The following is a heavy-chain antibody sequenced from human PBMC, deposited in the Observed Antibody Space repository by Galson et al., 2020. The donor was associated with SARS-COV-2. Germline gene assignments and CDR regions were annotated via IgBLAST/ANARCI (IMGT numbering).Heavy chain of an antibody. J-gene: IGHJ3*02. V-gene: IGHV4-59*11. D-gene: IGHD3-22*01. CDR3: ARAGGSSGYYWATGVLDAVDI. CDR2: TYYSGST. Sequence: SETLSLTCTVSGDSISSQYWSWIRQPPGKGLEWIGNTYYSGSTNYNPSLKSRVTISVDTSKNQFSLNLTSVTAADTAMYYCARAGGSSGYYWATGVLDAVDIGGQGRMVIVSS. CDR1: GDSISSQY.